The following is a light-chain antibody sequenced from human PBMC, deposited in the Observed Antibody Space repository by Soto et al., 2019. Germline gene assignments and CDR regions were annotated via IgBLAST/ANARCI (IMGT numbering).Light chain of an antibody. J-gene: IGKJ4*01. CDR2: KAS. V-gene: IGKV1-5*03. Sequence: EIQMTQSPSTLSASVGDRVTITCRASQSISSWLAWYQQKPGKAPNLLIYKASSLESGVPSRFSGSGSGTEFTLTISSLQPDDFATYYCQQYNSYTLTFGGGTNVEIK. CDR3: QQYNSYTLT. CDR1: QSISSW.